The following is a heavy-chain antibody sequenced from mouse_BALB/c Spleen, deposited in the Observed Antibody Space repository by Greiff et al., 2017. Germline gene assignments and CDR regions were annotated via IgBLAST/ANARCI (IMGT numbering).Heavy chain of an antibody. CDR3: ARTITTVVYFDY. V-gene: IGHV1-54*01. CDR1: GYAFTNYL. Sequence: QVQLQQSGAELVRPGTSVKVSCKASGYAFTNYLIEWVKQRPGQGLEWIGVINPGSGGTNYNEKFKGKATLTADKSSSTAYMQLSSLTSDDSAVYYCARTITTVVYFDYWGQGTTLTVSS. J-gene: IGHJ2*01. D-gene: IGHD1-1*01. CDR2: INPGSGGT.